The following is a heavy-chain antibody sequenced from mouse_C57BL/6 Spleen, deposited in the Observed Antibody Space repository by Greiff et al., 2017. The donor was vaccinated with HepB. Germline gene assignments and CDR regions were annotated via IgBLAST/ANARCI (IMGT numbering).Heavy chain of an antibody. CDR2: IYPRSGNT. CDR3: ARRGLLLLFMDY. J-gene: IGHJ4*01. V-gene: IGHV1-81*01. Sequence: VKLVESGAELARPGASVKLSCKASGYTFTSYGISWVKQRTGQGLEWIGEIYPRSGNTYYNEKFKGKATLTADKSSSTAYMELRSLTSEDSAVYFCARRGLLLLFMDYWGQGTSVTVSS. CDR1: GYTFTSYG. D-gene: IGHD1-1*01.